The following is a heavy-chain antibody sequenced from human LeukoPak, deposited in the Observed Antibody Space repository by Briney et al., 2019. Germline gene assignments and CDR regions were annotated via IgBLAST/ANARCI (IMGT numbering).Heavy chain of an antibody. CDR1: GGSISSYY. V-gene: IGHV4-4*07. D-gene: IGHD3-10*01. CDR2: IYTSGST. CDR3: AAGKVVRGAQGTYYMDV. J-gene: IGHJ6*03. Sequence: PSETLSLTCTVSGGSISSYYWSWIRQPAGKGLEWIGRIYTSGSTNYNPSLKSRVTMSVDTSKNQFSLKLSSVTAADTAVYYCAAGKVVRGAQGTYYMDVWGKGTTVTVSS.